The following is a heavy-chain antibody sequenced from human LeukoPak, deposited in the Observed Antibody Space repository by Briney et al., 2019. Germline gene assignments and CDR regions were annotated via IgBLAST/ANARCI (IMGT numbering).Heavy chain of an antibody. V-gene: IGHV4-4*07. J-gene: IGHJ6*03. D-gene: IGHD6-6*01. CDR3: ARDCKETPYSSSRVAYYYYYMDV. Sequence: KPSETLSLTCTVSGGSISGYYWSWIRQPAGKGLEWIGRIYTSGSTNYNPSLKSRVTMSVDTSKDQFSLKLSSVTAADTAVYYCARDCKETPYSSSRVAYYYYYMDVWGKGTTVTVSS. CDR1: GGSISGYY. CDR2: IYTSGST.